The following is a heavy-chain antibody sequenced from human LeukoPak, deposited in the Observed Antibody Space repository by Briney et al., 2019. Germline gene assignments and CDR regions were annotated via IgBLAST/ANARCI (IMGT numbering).Heavy chain of an antibody. CDR1: GFTFSSYE. CDR2: ISSSGSTI. D-gene: IGHD3-9*01. V-gene: IGHV3-48*03. Sequence: GGSLRLSCAASGFTFSSYEMNWVRKAPGKGLERVSYISSSGSTIYYADSVKGRFTISRDNAKNSLYLQMNSLRAEDTAVYYCARGSKLRYFDWLLTPHFDYWGQGTLVTVSS. CDR3: ARGSKLRYFDWLLTPHFDY. J-gene: IGHJ4*02.